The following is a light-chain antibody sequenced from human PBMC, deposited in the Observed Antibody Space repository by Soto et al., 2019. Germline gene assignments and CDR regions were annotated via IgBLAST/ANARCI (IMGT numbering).Light chain of an antibody. CDR1: QSVSNNV. CDR2: GPS. CDR3: QQYDSSPSWT. Sequence: EIVLTQSPFTLSLSPGGRSTRSFSASQSVSNNVLAWYQHRPGQAPRLLIYGPSTRATGIPDRFSGSGSGTDFSLTISRLEPEDFAVYYCQQYDSSPSWTFGQGTKVDIK. V-gene: IGKV3-20*01. J-gene: IGKJ1*01.